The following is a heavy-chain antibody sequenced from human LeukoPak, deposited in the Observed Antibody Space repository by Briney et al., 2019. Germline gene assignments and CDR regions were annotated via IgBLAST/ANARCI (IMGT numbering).Heavy chain of an antibody. CDR1: GFPFSSYS. CDR3: SIAVPRVGAFDV. J-gene: IGHJ3*01. V-gene: IGHV3-21*01. CDR2: ISSNSSYI. Sequence: GGSLRLSCAASGFPFSSYSMNWVRQAPGKGLEWVSSISSNSSYIYYADSVKGRFTISRDNAKNSLYLQMNSLRAEDTPVYLCSIAVPRVGAFDVWGQGTMVTVSS. D-gene: IGHD2-21*01.